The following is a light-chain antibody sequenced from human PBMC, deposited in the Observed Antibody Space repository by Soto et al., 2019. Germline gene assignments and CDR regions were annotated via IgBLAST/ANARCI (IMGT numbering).Light chain of an antibody. J-gene: IGKJ1*01. CDR2: AAS. Sequence: DIQMTQSPSSVSASVGDRVTITCRASQGIASWLALYQQKPGKAPTLLIYAASSLQSGVPSRFSGSGSGTDFTLTISSLQPEDFATYYCQQSYSTPQTFGQGTKVDIK. V-gene: IGKV1-12*01. CDR1: QGIASW. CDR3: QQSYSTPQT.